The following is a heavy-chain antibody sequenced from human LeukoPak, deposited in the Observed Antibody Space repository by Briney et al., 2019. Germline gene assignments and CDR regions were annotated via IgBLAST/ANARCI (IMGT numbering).Heavy chain of an antibody. CDR2: INIDETNA. J-gene: IGHJ3*01. CDR3: GRGGDGIDV. Sequence: PGGSLRLSFAVSGFTFSNYLMHWVRQAPGGGLVWVSRINIDETNAYADTVSGRLTISRDNAKNTLYLQMNSLRAEDTAVYFCGRGGDGIDVWGQGTTVIVSS. CDR1: GFTFSNYL. V-gene: IGHV3-74*01.